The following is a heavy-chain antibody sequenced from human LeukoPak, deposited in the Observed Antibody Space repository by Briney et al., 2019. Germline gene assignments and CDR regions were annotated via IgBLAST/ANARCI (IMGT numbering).Heavy chain of an antibody. CDR1: GFTFSSYT. CDR3: AKDGGLWVSAHWGDS. V-gene: IGHV3-23*01. Sequence: HPGGSLRLSCAASGFTFSSYTMSWVRQAPGKGLEWDPPITTSDGNTYYADSVKGRFTVSRDNSKNTLFLQMNSLRAEDTAVYYCAKDGGLWVSAHWGDSWGRGTLVTVSS. J-gene: IGHJ4*02. CDR2: ITTSDGNT. D-gene: IGHD7-27*01.